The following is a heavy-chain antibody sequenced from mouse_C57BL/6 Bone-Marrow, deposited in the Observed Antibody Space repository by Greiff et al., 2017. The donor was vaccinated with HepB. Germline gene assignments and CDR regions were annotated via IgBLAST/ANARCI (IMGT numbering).Heavy chain of an antibody. V-gene: IGHV5-17*01. J-gene: IGHJ1*03. D-gene: IGHD1-1*01. CDR3: ARGYYGSSPYWYFDV. CDR2: ISSGSSTI. CDR1: GFTFSDYG. Sequence: EVQGVEPGGGLVKPGGSLKLSCAASGFTFSDYGMHWVRQAPEKGLEWVAYISSGSSTIYYADTVKGRFTLSGDNATSTLFLKMTSLRSEDTAMYYCARGYYGSSPYWYFDVWGTGTTVTVSS.